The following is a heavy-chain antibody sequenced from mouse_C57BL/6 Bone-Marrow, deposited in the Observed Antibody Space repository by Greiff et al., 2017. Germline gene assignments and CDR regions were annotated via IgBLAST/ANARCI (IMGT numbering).Heavy chain of an antibody. CDR2: IYPGDGDT. Sequence: QVQLKQSGPELVKPGASVKISCKASGYAFSSSWMNWVKQRPGKGLEWIGRIYPGDGDTNYNGKFKGKATLTADKSSSTAYMQLSSLTSEDSAVYFCARNYGRGVDYWGQGTTLTVSS. CDR1: GYAFSSSW. J-gene: IGHJ2*01. V-gene: IGHV1-82*01. D-gene: IGHD1-1*01. CDR3: ARNYGRGVDY.